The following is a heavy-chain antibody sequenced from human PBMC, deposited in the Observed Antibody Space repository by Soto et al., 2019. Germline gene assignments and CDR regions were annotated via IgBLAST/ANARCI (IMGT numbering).Heavy chain of an antibody. J-gene: IGHJ3*02. V-gene: IGHV3-23*01. Sequence: EVQLLESGGGLVHPGGSLRLSCAASGFTFSSYAMTWVRQAPGKGLEWVSGISGSGASTFYADSVKGRFTISRDNSKNTLYLQMNSLRAEDTAVYYCAKDFLGVVVDAFDIWGQGTMVTVSS. CDR3: AKDFLGVVVDAFDI. CDR1: GFTFSSYA. D-gene: IGHD2-15*01. CDR2: ISGSGAST.